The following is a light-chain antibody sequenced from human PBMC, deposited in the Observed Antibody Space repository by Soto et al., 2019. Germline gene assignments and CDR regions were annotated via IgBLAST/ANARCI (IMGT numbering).Light chain of an antibody. CDR1: SSNIGSNT. V-gene: IGLV1-44*01. CDR2: SNN. CDR3: AAWDDSLNAVV. Sequence: QSVLTQAPSASGTPGQRVTISCSGSSSNIGSNTVNWYQQLPGTAPKLLIHSNNQRPSGVTDRFSGSKSGTSASLAISGLQSEDEADYYCAAWDDSLNAVVFGGGTKLTVL. J-gene: IGLJ2*01.